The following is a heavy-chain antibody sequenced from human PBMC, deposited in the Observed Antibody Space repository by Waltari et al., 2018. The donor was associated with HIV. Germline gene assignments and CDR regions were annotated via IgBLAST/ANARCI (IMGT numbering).Heavy chain of an antibody. CDR1: GFTFANSA. V-gene: IGHV3-23*04. J-gene: IGHJ4*02. CDR2: ITGSGAAT. D-gene: IGHD4-17*01. CDR3: ARRTAVHSGNFDY. Sequence: EVQLVESGGGLVQPGGSLRLPCAASGFTFANSAMSWVRQAPGRGLEWVSAITGSGAATDYADSVRGRFTISRDNSKNTVYLEMNSLEAEDTAVYYCARRTAVHSGNFDYWGQGTLVTVSS.